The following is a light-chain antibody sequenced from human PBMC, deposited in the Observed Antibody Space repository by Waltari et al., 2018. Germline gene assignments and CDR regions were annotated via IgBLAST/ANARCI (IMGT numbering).Light chain of an antibody. V-gene: IGKV1-39*01. Sequence: IQLTQSPSSLSASVGDRVTLTCRASQSISSYLNWYQQKPGKAPKLLIYAASSVQSGVPSRFSGSGSGTDFTLTISSLQPEDFATYYCQQSYSTPWTFGQGTKVEIK. CDR1: QSISSY. J-gene: IGKJ1*01. CDR2: AAS. CDR3: QQSYSTPWT.